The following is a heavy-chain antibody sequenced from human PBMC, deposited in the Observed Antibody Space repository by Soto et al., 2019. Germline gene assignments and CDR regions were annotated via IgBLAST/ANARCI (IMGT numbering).Heavy chain of an antibody. CDR3: AKDXVVPSARPGGSGGLFES. D-gene: IGHD1-26*01. Sequence: GGSLRLSCGASGFTFASYKMAWVRQAPGKGLEWVSMISSTGGTTYYADSVKGRFTISRDNSRDTLYLQMNSLRADDTAVYYCAKDXVVPSARPGGSGGLFESWGQGTQVTVSS. J-gene: IGHJ4*02. CDR2: ISSTGGTT. CDR1: GFTFASYK. V-gene: IGHV3-23*01.